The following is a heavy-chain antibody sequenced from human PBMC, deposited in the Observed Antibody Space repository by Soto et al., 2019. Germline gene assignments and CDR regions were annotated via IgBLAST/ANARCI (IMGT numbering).Heavy chain of an antibody. D-gene: IGHD5-18*01. CDR2: ISYDGSNK. CDR1: GFTFSSYA. J-gene: IGHJ4*02. Sequence: GGSLRLSCAASGFTFSSYAMHWVRQAPGKGLEWVAVISYDGSNKYYADSVKGRFTISRDNSKNTLYLQMNSLRAEDTAVYYCAREIQLWLLLDYWGQGTLVTVSS. V-gene: IGHV3-30-3*01. CDR3: AREIQLWLLLDY.